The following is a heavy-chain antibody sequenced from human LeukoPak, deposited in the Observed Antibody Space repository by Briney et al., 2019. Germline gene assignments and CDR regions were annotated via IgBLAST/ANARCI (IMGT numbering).Heavy chain of an antibody. Sequence: GESLKISCKGFGYSFPSYWIGWVRQMPGKGLEWVGLIYPGDSDTKYSPSFQGRVTISAHKSISTAYLQWSGLRASDTAMYYCATVSGAQNGPYYYYMDVWGKGTTVTVSS. J-gene: IGHJ6*03. CDR3: ATVSGAQNGPYYYYMDV. CDR2: IYPGDSDT. V-gene: IGHV5-51*01. D-gene: IGHD6-19*01. CDR1: GYSFPSYW.